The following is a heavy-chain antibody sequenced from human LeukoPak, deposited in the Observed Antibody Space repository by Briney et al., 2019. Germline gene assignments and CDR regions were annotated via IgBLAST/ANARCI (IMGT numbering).Heavy chain of an antibody. CDR1: GGSFSGYY. V-gene: IGHV4-34*01. CDR2: INHSGST. CDR3: ARSTSSYCSSTSCYLGLFDY. D-gene: IGHD2-2*01. J-gene: IGHJ4*02. Sequence: PSETLSLTCAVYGGSFSGYYWSWIRQPPGKGLEWIGEINHSGSTNYNPSLKSRVTISVDTSKNQFSLKLSSVTAADTAVYYCARSTSSYCSSTSCYLGLFDYWGQGTLVTVSS.